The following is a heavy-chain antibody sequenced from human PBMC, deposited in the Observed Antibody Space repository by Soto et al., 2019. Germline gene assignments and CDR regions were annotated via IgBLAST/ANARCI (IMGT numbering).Heavy chain of an antibody. J-gene: IGHJ4*02. V-gene: IGHV1-69*13. CDR2: LIPIFGTA. D-gene: IGHD2-21*02. CDR1: GGTFSSYA. Sequence: SVKVSCKXSGGTFSSYAISWVRQAPGQGLEWMGGLIPIFGTANYAQKFQGRVTITADESTSTAYMELSSLRSEDTAVYYCARSYCGGDCYFDYWGQGTLVTVSS. CDR3: ARSYCGGDCYFDY.